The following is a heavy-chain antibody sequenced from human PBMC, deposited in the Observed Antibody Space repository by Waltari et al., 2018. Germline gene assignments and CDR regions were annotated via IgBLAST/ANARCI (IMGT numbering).Heavy chain of an antibody. V-gene: IGHV3-33*01. CDR2: IWYDGGKK. CDR1: GFNFNNYG. CDR3: ARDRERGIFDY. D-gene: IGHD1-26*01. J-gene: IGHJ4*02. Sequence: QVQLVESGGDVVQPGRSLRLSCAASGFNFNNYGIHWVRQAPGQGLEWLAVIWYDGGKKKVDSVKGRFTISRDNVKNTVYLQMNSLGAEDTAVYYCARDRERGIFDYWGQGTLVTVSS.